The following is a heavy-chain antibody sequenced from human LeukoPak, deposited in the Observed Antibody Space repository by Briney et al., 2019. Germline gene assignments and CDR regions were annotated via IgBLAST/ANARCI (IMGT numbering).Heavy chain of an antibody. CDR2: TYYRSKWYN. D-gene: IGHD6-13*01. CDR1: GDSVSSNSAA. J-gene: IGHJ3*02. V-gene: IGHV6-1*01. CDR3: ARVEQQPDAFDI. Sequence: SQTLSLTFAISGDSVSSNSAAWNWIRQSPSRGLEWLGRTYYRSKWYNDYAVFVKSRITINPDTSKNQFSLQLNSVTPEDTAVYYCARVEQQPDAFDIWGQGTMVTVSS.